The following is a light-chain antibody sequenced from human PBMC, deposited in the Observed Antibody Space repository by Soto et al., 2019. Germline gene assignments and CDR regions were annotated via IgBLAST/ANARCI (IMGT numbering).Light chain of an antibody. J-gene: IGLJ1*01. CDR3: SSYRSGGTFV. CDR1: SSDVGGYNR. V-gene: IGLV2-8*01. Sequence: QSVLTQPPSASGSLGQSVTMSCTGTSSDVGGYNRVSWYQQQPGKAPRVIIYEVTKRPSGVPDRFSGSKSADTASLTVSGLQAEDEADYYCSSYRSGGTFVFGSGTKVTVL. CDR2: EVT.